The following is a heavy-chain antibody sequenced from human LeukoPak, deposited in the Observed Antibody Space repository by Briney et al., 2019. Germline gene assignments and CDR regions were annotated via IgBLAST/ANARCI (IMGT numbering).Heavy chain of an antibody. V-gene: IGHV3-33*08. CDR2: IWYDGSNK. CDR3: ARDSVVTLALDY. J-gene: IGHJ4*02. Sequence: GGSLRLSCAASGFTFSSYWMSWVRQAPGKGLEWVAVIWYDGSNKYYADSVKGRFTISRDNSKNTLYLQMNSLRAEDTAVYYCARDSVVTLALDYWGQGTLVTVSS. D-gene: IGHD4-23*01. CDR1: GFTFSSYW.